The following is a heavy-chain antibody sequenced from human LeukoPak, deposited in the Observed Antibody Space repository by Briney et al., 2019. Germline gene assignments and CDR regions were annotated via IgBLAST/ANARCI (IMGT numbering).Heavy chain of an antibody. V-gene: IGHV3-74*03. D-gene: IGHD2-21*02. CDR3: AITVDCRATTDCYSYFHH. CDR1: GFTFSSYW. Sequence: PGGSLRLSCAASGFTFSSYWMHWVRQAPGKGLVWVSRIEYADSVKGRFTISRDNAKDTLYLQVNSLRAEDTAVYYCAITVDCRATTDCYSYFHHWGQGTLVTVSS. CDR2: IE. J-gene: IGHJ1*01.